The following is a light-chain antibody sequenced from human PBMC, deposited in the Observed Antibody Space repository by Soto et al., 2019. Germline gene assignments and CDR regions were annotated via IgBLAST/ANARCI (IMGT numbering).Light chain of an antibody. Sequence: AIRMTQSPSSLSASTGDRATITCQASHGISSYLAWYQQKPAKAPKLLIYAASTLQSVVPSRFSGSGSGTDFTLTISCLQSEDFATYYCQQYYSYPLTFGRGTKVEIK. J-gene: IGKJ4*01. V-gene: IGKV1-8*01. CDR2: AAS. CDR3: QQYYSYPLT. CDR1: HGISSY.